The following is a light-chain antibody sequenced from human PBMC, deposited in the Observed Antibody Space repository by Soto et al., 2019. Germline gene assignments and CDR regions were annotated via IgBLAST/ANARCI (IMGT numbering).Light chain of an antibody. CDR3: QQYNSYSIYT. CDR2: KSS. J-gene: IGKJ2*01. V-gene: IGKV1-5*03. CDR1: QSISSW. Sequence: DIQMTQSPSTLSSSVGDRVTITCRASQSISSWLAWYQQKPGKAPKLLIYKSSSLESGVPSRFSGSGSGTEFTLTISRLQPDDFATYYCQQYNSYSIYTFGQGTKLEIK.